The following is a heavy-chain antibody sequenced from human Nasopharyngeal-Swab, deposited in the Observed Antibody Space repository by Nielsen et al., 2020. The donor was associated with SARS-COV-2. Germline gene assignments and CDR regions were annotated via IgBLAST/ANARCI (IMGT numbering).Heavy chain of an antibody. CDR2: SSAYNSNT. V-gene: IGHV1-18*01. CDR3: ARKRGEQWLSQFDY. D-gene: IGHD6-19*01. J-gene: IGHJ4*02. Sequence: ASVTVSCKASRYTFINYVITWVRQAPGQGLEWMGWSSAYNSNTNYAQKVQGRVTMTTDTSTNTAYMDVRSLRSDGTAVYFCARKRGEQWLSQFDYWGQGTLVTVSS. CDR1: RYTFINYV.